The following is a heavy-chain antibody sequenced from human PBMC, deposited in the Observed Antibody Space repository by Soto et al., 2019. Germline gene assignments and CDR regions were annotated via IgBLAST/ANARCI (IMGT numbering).Heavy chain of an antibody. CDR2: INPNNGST. CDR1: GYTFTSYG. Sequence: ASVKVSCKASGYTFTSYGISWVRQAPGQGLEWMGWINPNNGSTNYAQKLQGWVTMTRDTSISTAYMELSRLRSDDTAVYYCARDFGITGTTDYYYGMDVWGQGTTVTVSS. CDR3: ARDFGITGTTDYYYGMDV. D-gene: IGHD1-7*01. V-gene: IGHV1-18*01. J-gene: IGHJ6*02.